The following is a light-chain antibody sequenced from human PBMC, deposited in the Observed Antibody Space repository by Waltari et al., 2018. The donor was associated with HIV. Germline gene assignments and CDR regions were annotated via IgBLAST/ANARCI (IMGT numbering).Light chain of an antibody. J-gene: IGKJ1*01. CDR1: HDVSNY. CDR3: QQYYTSPGA. Sequence: AIWMTQSPSSISASIGDRVTLTCRASHDVSNYLAWYRQKPGKAPELLIYGASTLQTGVPSRFSGSGSGTDFTLTISCLQSEDLATFYCQQYYTSPGAFGQGTEVQIK. V-gene: IGKV1-8*01. CDR2: GAS.